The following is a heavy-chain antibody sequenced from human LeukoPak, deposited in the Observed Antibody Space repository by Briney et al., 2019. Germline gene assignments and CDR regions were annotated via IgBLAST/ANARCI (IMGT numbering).Heavy chain of an antibody. Sequence: PGGSLRLSCAASGFTFSSYAMSWVRQAPGKGLEWVSAISGSGGSTYYADSVKGRFTISRDNSKNTLYLQMNSLRAEDTAVYYCAKPTFPRSGSYSAFDIWGQGTMVTVSS. J-gene: IGHJ3*02. D-gene: IGHD1-26*01. CDR1: GFTFSSYA. V-gene: IGHV3-23*01. CDR3: AKPTFPRSGSYSAFDI. CDR2: ISGSGGST.